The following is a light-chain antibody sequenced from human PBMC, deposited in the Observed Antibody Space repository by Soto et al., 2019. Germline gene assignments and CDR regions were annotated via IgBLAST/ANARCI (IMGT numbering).Light chain of an antibody. CDR2: SAS. Sequence: DIQMTQSPSSLSASVGDRVTITCRASQSISSYLNWYQQKPGNAPKILIYSASQLQSGVPRRFSGSGSGTDVTLTISSLQPEDFATYFCQQSHRTPYTFGQGTKLEIK. J-gene: IGKJ2*01. V-gene: IGKV1-39*01. CDR1: QSISSY. CDR3: QQSHRTPYT.